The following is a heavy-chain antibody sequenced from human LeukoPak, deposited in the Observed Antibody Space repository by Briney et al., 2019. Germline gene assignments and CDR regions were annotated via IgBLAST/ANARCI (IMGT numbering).Heavy chain of an antibody. CDR1: GGPFSAYY. D-gene: IGHD6-13*01. Sequence: SETLSLTCAVYGGPFSAYYWSWIRQPPGKGLEWIGEINQSGSTNHNPSLKSRVTISVDTSKNQFSLKLSSVTAADTAVYYCARGRQQLARLGEYYYYMDVWDKGTTVTVSS. J-gene: IGHJ6*03. CDR3: ARGRQQLARLGEYYYYMDV. CDR2: INQSGST. V-gene: IGHV4-34*01.